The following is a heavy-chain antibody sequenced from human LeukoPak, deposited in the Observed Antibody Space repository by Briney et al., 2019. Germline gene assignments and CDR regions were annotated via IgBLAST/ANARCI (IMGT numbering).Heavy chain of an antibody. CDR2: IRSDGSDK. Sequence: GGSLRLSCAASGFTLRGYGMHWVRQAPGKGLEWVAFIRSDGSDKSYADSVKGRFTISRDNAKNSLYLQMNSLRAEDTAVYYCARDPQKYYYGSGSYPYFDYWGQGTLVTVSS. D-gene: IGHD3-10*01. CDR3: ARDPQKYYYGSGSYPYFDY. CDR1: GFTLRGYG. J-gene: IGHJ4*02. V-gene: IGHV3-30*02.